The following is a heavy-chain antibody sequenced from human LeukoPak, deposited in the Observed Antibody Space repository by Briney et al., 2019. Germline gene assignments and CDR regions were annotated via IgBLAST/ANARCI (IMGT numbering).Heavy chain of an antibody. Sequence: PGGSLRLSCEASGFTFNNYAMSWVRQAPGKGLEWVSAMSGVGGTTYYAASVRGRFTISRDNSKNILSLQMSSLRVDDTAIYYCAKGSQWLLRGGAYFDSWGQGTPVSVSS. D-gene: IGHD2-15*01. J-gene: IGHJ4*02. CDR3: AKGSQWLLRGGAYFDS. V-gene: IGHV3-23*01. CDR1: GFTFNNYA. CDR2: MSGVGGTT.